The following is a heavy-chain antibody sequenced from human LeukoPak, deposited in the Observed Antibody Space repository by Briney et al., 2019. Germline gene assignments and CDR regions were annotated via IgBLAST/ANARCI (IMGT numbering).Heavy chain of an antibody. CDR2: IYWDDDK. CDR3: AHRRTGGYCSSTSCSDNWFDP. V-gene: IGHV2-5*02. J-gene: IGHJ5*02. Sequence: SGPTLVKPPQTLTLTCTFSGFSLSTSGVGVGWIRQPPGKALEWLALIYWDDDKRYSPSLKNRLTITRDTSKNQVVLTMTNMDPVDTATFYCAHRRTGGYCSSTSCSDNWFDPWGQGTLVTVSS. CDR1: GFSLSTSGVG. D-gene: IGHD2-2*01.